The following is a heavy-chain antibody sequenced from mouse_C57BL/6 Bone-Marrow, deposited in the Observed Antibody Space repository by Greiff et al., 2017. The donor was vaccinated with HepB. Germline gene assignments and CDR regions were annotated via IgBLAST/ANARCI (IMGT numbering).Heavy chain of an antibody. CDR1: GFTFSSYG. J-gene: IGHJ1*03. CDR3: ARPQLGRYFDV. V-gene: IGHV5-6*01. D-gene: IGHD4-1*02. Sequence: DVQLQESGGDLVKPGGSLKLSCAASGFTFSSYGMSWVRQTPDKRLEWVATISSGGSYTYYPDSVKGRFTISRDNAKNTLYLQMSSLKSEDTAMYYCARPQLGRYFDVWGTGTTVTVSS. CDR2: ISSGGSYT.